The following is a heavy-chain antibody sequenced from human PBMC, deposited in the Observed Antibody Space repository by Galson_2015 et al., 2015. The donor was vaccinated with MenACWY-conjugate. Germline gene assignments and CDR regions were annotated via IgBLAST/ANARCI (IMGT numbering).Heavy chain of an antibody. CDR2: IDPVDSDT. D-gene: IGHD1-26*01. V-gene: IGHV5-51*01. CDR3: ARHPPGGRGMDV. J-gene: IGHJ6*02. CDR1: GYTFPNYW. Sequence: QSGAEVKKPGESLQISCTGSGYTFPNYWIAWVRQMPGKGLEWMGLIDPVDSDTRYSPSFQGQVTISADKSISTAYLQWTSLRASDTAMYYCARHPPGGRGMDVWGQGTMVTVSS.